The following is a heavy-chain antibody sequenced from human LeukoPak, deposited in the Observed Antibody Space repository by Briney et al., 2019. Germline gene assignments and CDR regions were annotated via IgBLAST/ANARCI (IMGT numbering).Heavy chain of an antibody. V-gene: IGHV4-59*01. D-gene: IGHD6-13*01. CDR2: IYYSGIT. J-gene: IGHJ4*02. CDR1: GGSISSYY. CDR3: ARVAKQQPPLGSFDY. Sequence: SETLSLTCTVSGGSISSYYWNWIRQPPGKGLEWIANIYYSGITNYNPSLKSRVTISVDTSKDQFSLKLSSVTAADTAVYYCARVAKQQPPLGSFDYWGQGTLVTVSS.